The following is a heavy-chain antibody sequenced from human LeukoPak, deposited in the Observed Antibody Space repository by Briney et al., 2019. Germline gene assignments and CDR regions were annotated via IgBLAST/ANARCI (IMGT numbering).Heavy chain of an antibody. V-gene: IGHV4-39*01. D-gene: IGHD3-10*01. CDR3: ARYGSGYAFDI. CDR2: IYYSGST. J-gene: IGHJ3*02. CDR1: GGSMSSSDYY. Sequence: PSETLSLTCTVSGGSMSSSDYYWGWIRQPPGKGLEWIGCIYYSGSTYYNPSLKSRVTISIDKSKNQFSLKVTSVTAADTAVYYCARYGSGYAFDIWGQGTMVTVSS.